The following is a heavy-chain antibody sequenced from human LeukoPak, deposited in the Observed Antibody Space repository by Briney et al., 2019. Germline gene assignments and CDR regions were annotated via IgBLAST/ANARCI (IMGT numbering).Heavy chain of an antibody. CDR3: ARDRISIAVAGTDFDY. CDR1: GFTFSSYW. V-gene: IGHV3-7*01. D-gene: IGHD6-19*01. Sequence: GGSLRLSCVPSGFTFSSYWMNWVRQAPGKGLEWVAIIKPDGSEKFYADSVRGRFTISRDNAKNTLYLQMNSLRAEDTAVYYCARDRISIAVAGTDFDYWGQGTLVTVSS. CDR2: IKPDGSEK. J-gene: IGHJ4*02.